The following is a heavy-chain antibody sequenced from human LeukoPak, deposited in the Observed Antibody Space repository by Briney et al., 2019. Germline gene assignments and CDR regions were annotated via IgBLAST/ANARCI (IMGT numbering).Heavy chain of an antibody. CDR1: GFIFIHFW. CDR3: ARQNLYYDFWSGYSRDYYYMDV. V-gene: IGHV3-7*01. J-gene: IGHJ6*03. D-gene: IGHD3-3*01. Sequence: GGSLRLSCEASGFIFIHFWMSWVRQAPGKGLEWVASIRQDGGDRYYVDSVKGRFNISRDNAKNSLYLQVNSLRVEDTAIYYCARQNLYYDFWSGYSRDYYYMDVWGKRTTVTVSS. CDR2: IRQDGGDR.